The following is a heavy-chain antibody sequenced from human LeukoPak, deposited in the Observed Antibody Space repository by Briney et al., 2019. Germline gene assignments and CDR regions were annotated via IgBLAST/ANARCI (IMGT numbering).Heavy chain of an antibody. J-gene: IGHJ3*02. CDR1: GGSINYYY. CDR2: IYSSGTT. CDR3: ARGGPFNI. D-gene: IGHD3-16*01. Sequence: SETLSLTCTVSGGSINYYYWSWIRQPPGKGLEWIGYIYSSGTTNYNPSLKSRVTISVDTSKNQFSLNLSSVTAADTAVYYCARGGPFNIWGQGTMVTVSS. V-gene: IGHV4-59*08.